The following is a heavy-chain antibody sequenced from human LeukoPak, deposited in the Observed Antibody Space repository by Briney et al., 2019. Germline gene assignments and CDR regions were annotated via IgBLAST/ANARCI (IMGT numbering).Heavy chain of an antibody. CDR2: IYYSGST. CDR1: GGSISSSSYY. Sequence: PSETLSLTCTVSGGSISSSSYYWGWIRQPPGKGLEWIGSIYYSGSTYYNPSLKSRVTISVDTSKNQFSLKLSSVTAADTAVYYCARRARGNKSIWDNDFLSGTPFGYWGQGTLVTVSS. V-gene: IGHV4-39*07. CDR3: ARRARGNKSIWDNDFLSGTPFGY. J-gene: IGHJ4*02. D-gene: IGHD3-3*01.